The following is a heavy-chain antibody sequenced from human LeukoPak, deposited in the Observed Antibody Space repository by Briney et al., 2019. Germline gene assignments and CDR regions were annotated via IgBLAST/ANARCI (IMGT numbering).Heavy chain of an antibody. CDR2: ISGSGGST. CDR1: GFTFSSYA. Sequence: GGYLRLSCAASGFTFSSYAMSWVRQAPGKGLEWVSAISGSGGSTYYADSVKGRFTISRDNSKNTLYLQMNSLRAEDTAVYYCAKSLSGATTGFDYWGQGTLVTVSS. D-gene: IGHD1-26*01. J-gene: IGHJ4*02. V-gene: IGHV3-23*01. CDR3: AKSLSGATTGFDY.